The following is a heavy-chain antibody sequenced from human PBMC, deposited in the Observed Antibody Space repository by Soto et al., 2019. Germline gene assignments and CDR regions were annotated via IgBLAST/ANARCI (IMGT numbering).Heavy chain of an antibody. J-gene: IGHJ6*02. CDR1: GGSVSSGSYY. CDR3: ARGGGVDIVATIWYYYYYGMDV. D-gene: IGHD5-12*01. Sequence: PSETLSLTCTVSGGSVSSGSYYWSWIRQPPGKGLEWIGYIYYSGSTNYNPSLKSRVTISVDTSKNQFSLKLSSVTAADTAVYYCARGGGVDIVATIWYYYYYGMDVWGQGTTVTVSS. V-gene: IGHV4-61*01. CDR2: IYYSGST.